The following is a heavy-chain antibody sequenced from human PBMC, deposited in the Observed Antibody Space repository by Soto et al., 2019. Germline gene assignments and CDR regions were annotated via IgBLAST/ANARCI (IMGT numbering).Heavy chain of an antibody. CDR2: INSDGIST. CDR1: GFTFSSYW. V-gene: IGHV3-74*01. J-gene: IGHJ6*03. D-gene: IGHD3-16*01. CDR3: ARGVILCLPAYYYLDV. Sequence: GGSLRLSCAASGFTFSSYWMHWVRQAPGKGLVVVSRINSDGISTRYADSVKGRFTISRDNAKNTLYLQMNSLRAEDTAVYYCARGVILCLPAYYYLDVRGKGTTVIVSS.